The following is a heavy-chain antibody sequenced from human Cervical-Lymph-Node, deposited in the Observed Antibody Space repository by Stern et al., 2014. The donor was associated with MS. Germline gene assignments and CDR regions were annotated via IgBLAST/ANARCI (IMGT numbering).Heavy chain of an antibody. CDR3: AKVYGSGQFDY. D-gene: IGHD6-19*01. CDR1: GFTFSSDA. CDR2: ISGSDGST. J-gene: IGHJ4*02. Sequence: EVQLVESGGTLVQPGGSLRLSCAASGFTFSSDAMSWVRQAPGKGLEWVSVISGSDGSTFYADSVKGRFTISRDNSKNTLFLQLNSLRAEDKAVYYCAKVYGSGQFDYWGQGTLVTVSS. V-gene: IGHV3-23*04.